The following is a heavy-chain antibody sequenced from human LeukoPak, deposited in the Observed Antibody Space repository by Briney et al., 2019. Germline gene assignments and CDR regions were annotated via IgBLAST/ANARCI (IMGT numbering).Heavy chain of an antibody. CDR3: ARMDAAGDY. CDR1: GYTFTSYD. Sequence: GASVKVSCKASGYTFTSYDINWVRQATGQGLEWMGWMNPNSGNTGYAQKFQGWVTMTRDTSISTAYMELSRLRSDDTAVYYCARMDAAGDYWGQGTLVTVSS. J-gene: IGHJ4*02. D-gene: IGHD5-18*01. V-gene: IGHV1-8*01. CDR2: MNPNSGNT.